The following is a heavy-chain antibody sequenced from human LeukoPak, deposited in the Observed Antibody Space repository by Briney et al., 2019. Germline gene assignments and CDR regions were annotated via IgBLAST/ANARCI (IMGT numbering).Heavy chain of an antibody. Sequence: ASVKVSCKVSGYTLTELSMHWVRQAPGKGLEWMGGFDPEDGETIYAQKFQGRVTMTEDTSTDTAYMELSSLRSEDTAVYYCAGTLTIFGVFLNWGQGTLVTVSS. J-gene: IGHJ4*02. V-gene: IGHV1-24*01. CDR3: AGTLTIFGVFLN. D-gene: IGHD3-3*01. CDR2: FDPEDGET. CDR1: GYTLTELS.